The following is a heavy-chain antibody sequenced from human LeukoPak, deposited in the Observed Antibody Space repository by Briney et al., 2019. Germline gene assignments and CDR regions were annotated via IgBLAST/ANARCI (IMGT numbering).Heavy chain of an antibody. D-gene: IGHD3-9*01. CDR3: ARKGTIFWNYGMDV. J-gene: IGHJ6*02. V-gene: IGHV1-2*02. Sequence: GASVKVSCKASGYTFTGYYMHWVRQAPGQGLEWMGWINPNSGGTNYAQKFQGRVTMTRDTSISTAYMELSRLRSEDTAVYYCARKGTIFWNYGMDVWGQGTTVTVSS. CDR2: INPNSGGT. CDR1: GYTFTGYY.